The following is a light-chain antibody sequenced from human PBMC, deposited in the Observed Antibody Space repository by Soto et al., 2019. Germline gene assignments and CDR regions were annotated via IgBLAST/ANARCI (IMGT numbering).Light chain of an antibody. CDR1: QSISSW. CDR2: KAS. Sequence: DIQMTQSPSTLSASVGDRVTITCRASQSISSWLAWYQQKPGKAPKLLIYKASSLESGVPSRFSGSGSGTEFTLTISCLQPDDFATYYCHQYDSYLWTFGQGTKVEIK. V-gene: IGKV1-5*03. CDR3: HQYDSYLWT. J-gene: IGKJ1*01.